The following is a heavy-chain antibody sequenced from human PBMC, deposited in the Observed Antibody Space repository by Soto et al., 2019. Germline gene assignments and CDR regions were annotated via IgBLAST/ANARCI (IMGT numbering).Heavy chain of an antibody. V-gene: IGHV3-30*04. J-gene: IGHJ3*02. CDR3: AREPRYCRGGSCSITGDAYDS. CDR1: GFTFSNYP. CDR2: ISYDGKRK. Sequence: GGSLRLSCAASGFTFSNYPMNWVRQAPGKGLEWVGVISYDGKRKHYADSVKGRCTISRDNPRNTLYLQMKSLRVEDTAVYYCAREPRYCRGGSCSITGDAYDSRGQGTMITVSS. D-gene: IGHD2-15*01.